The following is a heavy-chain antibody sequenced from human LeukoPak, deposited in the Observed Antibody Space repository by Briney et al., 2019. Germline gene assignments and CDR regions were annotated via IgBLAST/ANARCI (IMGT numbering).Heavy chain of an antibody. CDR2: ISGSGGST. CDR3: VKDDVAVPAAAYFHS. V-gene: IGHV3-23*01. Sequence: GGSLRPSCAASGFTFSSYAMSWVRQAPGKGLEWVSAISGSGGSTYYADSVKGRFTISRDNSKNTLYLQMNRLRAEDTAIYYCVKDDVAVPAAAYFHSWGQGTLVTVSS. J-gene: IGHJ1*01. D-gene: IGHD2-2*01. CDR1: GFTFSSYA.